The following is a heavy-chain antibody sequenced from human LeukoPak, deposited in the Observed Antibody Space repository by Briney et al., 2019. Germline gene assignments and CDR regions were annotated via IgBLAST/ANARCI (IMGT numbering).Heavy chain of an antibody. J-gene: IGHJ4*02. V-gene: IGHV3-11*01. CDR3: AKARITMVRGEWYYFDY. CDR1: GYMFNTYY. CDR2: ISHSGSTI. Sequence: GGSLRLSCAASGYMFNTYYMSWIRQSPEKGLEWLSYISHSGSTIYYADSVKGRFTISRDNAKNSLYLQMNSLRAEDTAVYYCAKARITMVRGEWYYFDYWGQGTLVTVSS. D-gene: IGHD3-10*01.